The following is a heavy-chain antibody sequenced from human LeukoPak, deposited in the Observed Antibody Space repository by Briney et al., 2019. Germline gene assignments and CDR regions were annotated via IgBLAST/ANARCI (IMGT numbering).Heavy chain of an antibody. CDR1: GFTFSSYW. V-gene: IGHV3-7*03. Sequence: GGSLRLSCAASGFTFSSYWMSWVRQAPGKGLEWVANIKQDGSEKYYVDSVKGRFTISRDNAKNSLYLQMNSLRAEDTAVYYCARGSTGGHEGWFDPWGQGTLVTVSS. CDR3: ARGSTGGHEGWFDP. CDR2: IKQDGSEK. J-gene: IGHJ5*02. D-gene: IGHD3-16*01.